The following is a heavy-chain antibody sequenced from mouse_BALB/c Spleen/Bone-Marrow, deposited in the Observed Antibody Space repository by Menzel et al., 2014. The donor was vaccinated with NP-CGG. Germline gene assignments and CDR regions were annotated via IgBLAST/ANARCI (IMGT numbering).Heavy chain of an antibody. CDR2: IYPYNDVT. J-gene: IGHJ2*01. Sequence: VQLKDSGPELVKPGASVKMSCKASGYTFTSYVLHWVKQTPGQGLEWIGYIYPYNDVTKYNEKFKAKATLTSDKSSSTAYMELSSLTSEDSAVYYCAREGMSTGDYWGQGTPLTVSS. D-gene: IGHD2-4*01. V-gene: IGHV1-14*01. CDR3: AREGMSTGDY. CDR1: GYTFTSYV.